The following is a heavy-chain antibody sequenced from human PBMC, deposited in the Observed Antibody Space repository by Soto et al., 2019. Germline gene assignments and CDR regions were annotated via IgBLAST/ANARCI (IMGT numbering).Heavy chain of an antibody. D-gene: IGHD3-16*01. CDR2: ISGSGGST. J-gene: IGHJ4*02. V-gene: IGHV3-23*01. CDR1: GFTFSSYA. CDR3: AKTPFGMITFGGVLPYYFDY. Sequence: GESLKISCAASGFTFSSYAMSWVRQAPGKGLEWVSAISGSGGSTYYADSVKGRFTISRDNSKNTLYLQMNSLRAEDTAVYYCAKTPFGMITFGGVLPYYFDYWGQGTLVTVSS.